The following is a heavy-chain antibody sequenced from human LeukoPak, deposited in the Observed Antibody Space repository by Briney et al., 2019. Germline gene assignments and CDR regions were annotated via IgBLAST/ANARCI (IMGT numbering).Heavy chain of an antibody. CDR1: GGTFSSYA. Sequence: SVNVSCKASGGTFSSYAISWVRQAPGQGLEWMGGIIPIFGTANYAQKFQGRVTITADESTSTAYMELSSLRSEDTAAYYCARRSTVTLYYYYGMDVWGQGTTVTVSS. V-gene: IGHV1-69*13. J-gene: IGHJ6*02. D-gene: IGHD4-17*01. CDR2: IIPIFGTA. CDR3: ARRSTVTLYYYYGMDV.